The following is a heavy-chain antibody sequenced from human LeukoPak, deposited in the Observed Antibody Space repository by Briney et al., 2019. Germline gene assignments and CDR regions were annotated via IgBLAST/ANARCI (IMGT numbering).Heavy chain of an antibody. J-gene: IGHJ4*02. CDR1: GGSISSYY. Sequence: PSETLYLTCTVSGGSISSYYWSWIRQPPGKGLEWIGYIYYSGSTNYNPSLKSRVAISVDTSKNQFSLKLSSVTAADTAVYYCAISVLLGYCSSTSCSRGTFDYWGQGTLVTVSS. V-gene: IGHV4-59*01. CDR2: IYYSGST. D-gene: IGHD2-2*01. CDR3: AISVLLGYCSSTSCSRGTFDY.